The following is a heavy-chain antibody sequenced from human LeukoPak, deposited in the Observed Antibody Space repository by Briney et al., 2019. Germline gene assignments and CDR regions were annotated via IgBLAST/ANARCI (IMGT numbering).Heavy chain of an antibody. J-gene: IGHJ4*02. CDR1: GFTFSSYG. Sequence: GGSLRLSCAASGFTFSSYGMHWVRQAPGKGLEWVAFIRYDGSNKYYADSVKGRFTISRDNSKNTLYLQMNSVRAEDTAVYYCAKDQILVVPAAIRGGADYWGQGTLVTVSS. CDR2: IRYDGSNK. D-gene: IGHD2-2*01. CDR3: AKDQILVVPAAIRGGADY. V-gene: IGHV3-30*02.